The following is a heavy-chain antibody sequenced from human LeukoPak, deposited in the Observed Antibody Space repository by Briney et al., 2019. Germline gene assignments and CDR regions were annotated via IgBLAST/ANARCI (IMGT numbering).Heavy chain of an antibody. D-gene: IGHD3-3*01. J-gene: IGHJ5*02. CDR3: ARACYDFWSGLNWFDP. CDR2: IYTSGST. V-gene: IGHV4-61*02. Sequence: SETLSLTCTVSGGSISSGSYYRSWIRQPAGKGLEWIGRIYTSGSTNYNPSLKSRVTISVDTSKNQFSLKLSSVTAADTAVYYCARACYDFWSGLNWFDPWGQGTLVTVSS. CDR1: GGSISSGSYY.